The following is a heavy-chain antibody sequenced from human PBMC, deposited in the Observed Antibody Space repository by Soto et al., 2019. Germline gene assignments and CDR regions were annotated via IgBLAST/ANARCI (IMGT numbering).Heavy chain of an antibody. V-gene: IGHV3-48*03. CDR1: GFTFSSHE. J-gene: IGHJ6*02. CDR3: ARDRSLIFAVPPYGMDV. CDR2: INKSGGTT. Sequence: VQLVEAGGGLVQPGGSLSLSCVVSGFTFSSHEMNWVRQAPGKGPEWVAKINKSGGTTSYADSVKGRFTISRDNARDSLYLHMDSLRAEDTAVYYCARDRSLIFAVPPYGMDVWGQGTTVTVSS. D-gene: IGHD3-3*01.